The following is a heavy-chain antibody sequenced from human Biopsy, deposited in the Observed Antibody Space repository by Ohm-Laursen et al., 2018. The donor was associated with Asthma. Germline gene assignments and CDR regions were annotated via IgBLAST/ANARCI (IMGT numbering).Heavy chain of an antibody. J-gene: IGHJ4*02. CDR1: GGSMSSSSYY. Sequence: SDTLSLTCTVSGGSMSSSSYYWGWIRQPPGKGLEWMGSISYTGSAYHNPSLKSRFTISVDTSKNHFSLKLSSVTAADTAAYYCARHWDWGSFFDYWGQGTPVTVSS. CDR3: ARHWDWGSFFDY. D-gene: IGHD7-27*01. V-gene: IGHV4-39*01. CDR2: ISYTGSA.